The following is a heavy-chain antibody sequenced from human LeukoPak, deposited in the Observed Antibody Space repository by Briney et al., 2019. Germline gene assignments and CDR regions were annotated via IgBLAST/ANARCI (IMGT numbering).Heavy chain of an antibody. Sequence: GGSLRLSCAASGFTFSSYSMIWVGQAPGKGLEWVSSISSSSRYRYYADSVKGRFTISRDNAKNSLYLQMNSLRAEDTAVYYCARGPYSSGWYEYWGQGTLVTVSS. D-gene: IGHD6-19*01. CDR1: GFTFSSYS. J-gene: IGHJ4*02. CDR3: ARGPYSSGWYEY. CDR2: ISSSSRYR. V-gene: IGHV3-21*01.